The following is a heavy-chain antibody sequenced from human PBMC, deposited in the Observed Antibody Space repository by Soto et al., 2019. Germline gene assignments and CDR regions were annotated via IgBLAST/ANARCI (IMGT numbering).Heavy chain of an antibody. D-gene: IGHD2-15*01. J-gene: IGHJ5*02. V-gene: IGHV1-2*04. CDR3: ASEHCSGGSCYNWFDP. Sequence: QVQLVQSGAEVKKPGASVKVSCKASGYTFTGYYMHWVRQAPGQGLEWMGWINPNSGGTNYAQKFQGWVTMTRDTSISTDYMELSRLRSDDTAVYYCASEHCSGGSCYNWFDPWGQGTLVTVSS. CDR1: GYTFTGYY. CDR2: INPNSGGT.